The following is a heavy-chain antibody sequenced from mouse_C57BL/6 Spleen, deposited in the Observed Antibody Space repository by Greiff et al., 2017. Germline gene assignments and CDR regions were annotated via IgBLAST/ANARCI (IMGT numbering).Heavy chain of an antibody. CDR2: ISDGGSYT. CDR1: GFTFSSYA. V-gene: IGHV5-4*01. CDR3: ARDSGAGEEGFFDY. J-gene: IGHJ2*01. Sequence: DVMLVESGGGLVKPGGSLKLSCAASGFTFSSYAMSWVRQTPEKRLEWVATISDGGSYTYYPDNVKGRFTISRDNAKNNLYLQMSHLKSEDTAMYYCARDSGAGEEGFFDYWGQGTTLTVSS. D-gene: IGHD4-1*01.